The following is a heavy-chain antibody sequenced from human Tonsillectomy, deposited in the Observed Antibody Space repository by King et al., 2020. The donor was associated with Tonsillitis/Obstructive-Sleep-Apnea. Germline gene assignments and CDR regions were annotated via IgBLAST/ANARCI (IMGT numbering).Heavy chain of an antibody. CDR2: IDWDDDK. J-gene: IGHJ6*03. V-gene: IGHV2-70*11. D-gene: IGHD5-12*01. CDR1: GFSLSSSGMS. Sequence: TLKESGPALVKPTQTLTLTCTFSGFSLSSSGMSVSWIRQPPGKALEWLARIDWDDDKYYRTSLKTRLTISKDTSKNQVVLKMTDMDPVDTATYYCERSTVATTNKYYYMDVWGKGTAVTVSS. CDR3: ERSTVATTNKYYYMDV.